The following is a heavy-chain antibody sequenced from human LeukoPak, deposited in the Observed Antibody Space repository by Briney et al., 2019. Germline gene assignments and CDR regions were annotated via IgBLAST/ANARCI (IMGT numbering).Heavy chain of an antibody. J-gene: IGHJ4*02. D-gene: IGHD4-17*01. CDR1: GFTFSNYA. CDR3: AKLIGDPFY. Sequence: GGSLRLSCAASGFTFSNYAMIWVRQAPGKGLEWVSAITGSGGSTDYADSVKGRFTISRDNSKNTLFLQMNSLRAEDAALYYCAKLIGDPFYWGQGTLVTVSS. CDR2: ITGSGGST. V-gene: IGHV3-23*01.